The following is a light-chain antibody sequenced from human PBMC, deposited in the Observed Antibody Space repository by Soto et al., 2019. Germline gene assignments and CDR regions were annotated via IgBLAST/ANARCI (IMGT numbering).Light chain of an antibody. Sequence: DIQMTQSPSTLSASVGDRVTITCRASQSISSWLAWYQQKPGKPPTLLIYDASTLESGVPSRFSGSGSGTEFTLTISSLQPDDFATYYCQQYNSYPYTFGQGTNLEIK. J-gene: IGKJ2*01. CDR2: DAS. CDR1: QSISSW. CDR3: QQYNSYPYT. V-gene: IGKV1-5*01.